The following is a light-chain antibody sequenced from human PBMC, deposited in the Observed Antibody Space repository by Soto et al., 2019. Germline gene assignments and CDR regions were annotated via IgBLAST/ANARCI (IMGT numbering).Light chain of an antibody. Sequence: EIVLTQSPGTLSLSPGERATLSCRASQSVTSNYLAWYQQKPGQAPRLLMYGASNRATGIPDRFSGSGSGTDFTLTISRLEPEDFAVYYCQQYGSSPLTFGQGTKVEIK. CDR2: GAS. V-gene: IGKV3-20*01. CDR1: QSVTSNY. CDR3: QQYGSSPLT. J-gene: IGKJ1*01.